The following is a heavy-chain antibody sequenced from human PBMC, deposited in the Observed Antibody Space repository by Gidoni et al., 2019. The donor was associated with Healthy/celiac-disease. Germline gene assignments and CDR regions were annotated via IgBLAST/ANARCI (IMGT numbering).Heavy chain of an antibody. Sequence: EVQLLESGGGLVQPGGSLRLSCSASGFPFSSYALSWVRQAPGKGLEWVSAISGSGGSTYYADSVKGRFTISRDNSKNTLYLQMNSLRAEDTAVYYCGKGHYCSSTSCYFYYGMDVWGQGTTVTVSS. J-gene: IGHJ6*02. CDR3: GKGHYCSSTSCYFYYGMDV. CDR1: GFPFSSYA. D-gene: IGHD2-2*01. V-gene: IGHV3-23*01. CDR2: ISGSGGST.